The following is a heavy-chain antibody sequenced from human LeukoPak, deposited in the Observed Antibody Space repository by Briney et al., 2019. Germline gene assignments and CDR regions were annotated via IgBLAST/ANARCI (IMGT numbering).Heavy chain of an antibody. CDR1: GSTFSSHG. J-gene: IGHJ5*02. Sequence: PGGSLRLSCAASGSTFSSHGFHWVRQAPGKGLEWVAVIWYDGSKKYYADSVKGRFTISRDDSKNTLYLQMNSLRADDTAVYHCARVHCSGGGCYRGVINWFDPWGQGTLVTVSS. D-gene: IGHD2-15*01. CDR2: IWYDGSKK. CDR3: ARVHCSGGGCYRGVINWFDP. V-gene: IGHV3-33*01.